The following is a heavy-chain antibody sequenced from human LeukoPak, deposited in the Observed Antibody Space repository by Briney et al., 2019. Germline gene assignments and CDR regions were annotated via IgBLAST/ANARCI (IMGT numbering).Heavy chain of an antibody. J-gene: IGHJ6*03. CDR3: ARVHYSYYYYYYMDV. D-gene: IGHD4-11*01. Sequence: SETLSLTCTVSGYSISSGYYWGWIRQPLGKGLEWIGSIYHSGSTYYNPSLKSRVTISVDTSKNQFSLKLSSVTAADTAVYYCARVHYSYYYYYYMDVWGKGTTVTVSS. CDR2: IYHSGST. CDR1: GYSISSGYY. V-gene: IGHV4-38-2*02.